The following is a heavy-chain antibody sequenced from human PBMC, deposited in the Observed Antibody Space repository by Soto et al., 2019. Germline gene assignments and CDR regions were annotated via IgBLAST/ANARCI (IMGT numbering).Heavy chain of an antibody. CDR3: ARGRYSSSWLLSYYYYGMDV. V-gene: IGHV1-8*01. D-gene: IGHD6-13*01. CDR2: MNPNSGNT. Sequence: QVQLVQSGAEVKKPGASVKVSCKASGYTFTSYDINWVRQATGQGLEWKGWMNPNSGNTGYAQKFQGRVTMTRNTSISTAYMELSSLRSEDTAVYYCARGRYSSSWLLSYYYYGMDVWGQGTTVTVSS. CDR1: GYTFTSYD. J-gene: IGHJ6*02.